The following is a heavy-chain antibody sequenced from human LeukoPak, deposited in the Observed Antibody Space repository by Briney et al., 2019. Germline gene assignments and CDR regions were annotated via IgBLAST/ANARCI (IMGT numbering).Heavy chain of an antibody. D-gene: IGHD6-13*01. V-gene: IGHV1-3*01. CDR3: ARESDSLAAAQSRYFQH. CDR2: INAGNGNT. J-gene: IGHJ1*01. CDR1: GYTFTSYA. Sequence: GASVKVSCKASGYTFTSYAMHWVRQAPGQRLEWMGWINAGNGNTKYSQKFQGRVTITRDTSASTAYMELSSLRSEDTAVYYCARESDSLAAAQSRYFQHWGQGTLVTVSS.